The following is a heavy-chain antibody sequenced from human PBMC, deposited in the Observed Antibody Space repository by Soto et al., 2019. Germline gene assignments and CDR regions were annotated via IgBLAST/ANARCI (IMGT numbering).Heavy chain of an antibody. Sequence: GSLRLSCAASGFTFSSYAMSWVRQAPGKGPEWVSAISGSGGSTYYADSVKGRFTISRDNSKNTLYLQMNSLRAEDTAVYYCAKSGGGYSYGYDYYYGMDVWGQGTTVTVSS. CDR2: ISGSGGST. V-gene: IGHV3-23*01. CDR3: AKSGGGYSYGYDYYYGMDV. D-gene: IGHD5-18*01. J-gene: IGHJ6*02. CDR1: GFTFSSYA.